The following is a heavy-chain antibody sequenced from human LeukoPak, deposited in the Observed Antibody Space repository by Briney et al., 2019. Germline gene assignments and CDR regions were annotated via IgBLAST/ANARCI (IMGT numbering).Heavy chain of an antibody. J-gene: IGHJ4*02. CDR3: ARGARIAARPYYFDY. CDR2: IYPGDSDT. CDR1: RYSFTSYW. V-gene: IGHV5-51*01. Sequence: GESLKISCRGSRYSFTSYWIGWVRQVPGKGLEWMGIIYPGDSDTRYSPSFQGQVTISADKSISTAYLQWSSLKASDTAMYYCARGARIAARPYYFDYWGQGTLVTVSS. D-gene: IGHD6-6*01.